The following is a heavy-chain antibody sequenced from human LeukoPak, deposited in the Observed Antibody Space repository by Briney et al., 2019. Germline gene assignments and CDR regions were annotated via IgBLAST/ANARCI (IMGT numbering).Heavy chain of an antibody. Sequence: PGGPLRLSCAVSGFTFSSYTMNWVRQAPGKGLEWVSSITGSSTYIYHADSVKGRFTIDRDNAKNSLYLQMNNLGAEDTAVYYCARDLTVTSTCWFDLWGQGTLVTVSS. J-gene: IGHJ5*02. CDR2: ITGSSTYI. D-gene: IGHD4-11*01. CDR3: ARDLTVTSTCWFDL. CDR1: GFTFSSYT. V-gene: IGHV3-21*01.